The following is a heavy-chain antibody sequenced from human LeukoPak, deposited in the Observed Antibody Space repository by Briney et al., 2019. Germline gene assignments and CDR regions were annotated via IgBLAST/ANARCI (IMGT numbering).Heavy chain of an antibody. D-gene: IGHD3-22*01. Sequence: GGSLRLSCAASGFTVSSNYMSWVRQAPGKGLEWVSVIYSGGSTYYADSVKGRFTISRDNSKNTLYLQMNSLRAEDTAVYYCAKSYMIVVLTAFDYWGQGTLVTVSS. J-gene: IGHJ4*02. CDR3: AKSYMIVVLTAFDY. CDR2: IYSGGST. V-gene: IGHV3-53*01. CDR1: GFTVSSNY.